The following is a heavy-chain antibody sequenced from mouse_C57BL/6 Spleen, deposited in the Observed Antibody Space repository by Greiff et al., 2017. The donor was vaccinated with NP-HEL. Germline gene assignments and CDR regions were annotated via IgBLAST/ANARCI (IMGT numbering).Heavy chain of an antibody. D-gene: IGHD2-4*01. CDR2: INPYNGGT. J-gene: IGHJ1*03. CDR1: GYTFTDYY. V-gene: IGHV1-19*01. CDR3: ANYYDYDVGYFDV. Sequence: VQLQQSGPVLVKPGASVKMSCKASGYTFTDYYMNWVKQSHGKSLEWIGVINPYNGGTSYNQKFKGKATLTVDKSSSTAYMELNSLTSEDSAVYYCANYYDYDVGYFDVWGTGTTVTVSS.